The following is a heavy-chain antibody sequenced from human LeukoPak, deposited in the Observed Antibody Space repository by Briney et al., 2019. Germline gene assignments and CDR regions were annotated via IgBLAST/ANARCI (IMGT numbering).Heavy chain of an antibody. Sequence: SETLSLTCNVSGGSISSGSNYWSWIRQPAGKELEWLKRIYTSGSTNYNPSLKSRATISVDTSKNQFFLKLSSVTAADTAVYYCARDPIRPYYYDSSGYGAFDIWGQGTMVTVSS. J-gene: IGHJ3*02. CDR3: ARDPIRPYYYDSSGYGAFDI. CDR1: GGSISSGSNY. D-gene: IGHD3-22*01. V-gene: IGHV4-61*02. CDR2: IYTSGST.